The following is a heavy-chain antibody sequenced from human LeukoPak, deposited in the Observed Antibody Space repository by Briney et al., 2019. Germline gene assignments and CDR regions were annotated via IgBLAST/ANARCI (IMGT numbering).Heavy chain of an antibody. CDR2: IRGGGSNT. D-gene: IGHD3-10*02. Sequence: GGSLRLSCAASGFTFNNYAMNWVRQAPGKGLEWVSYIRGGGSNTRYSDSVKGRFIISRDNSKNILYLQMNSLRAEDTTIYYCAKCSASYSNDAFDVWGRGTMVTVSS. J-gene: IGHJ3*01. CDR1: GFTFNNYA. CDR3: AKCSASYSNDAFDV. V-gene: IGHV3-23*01.